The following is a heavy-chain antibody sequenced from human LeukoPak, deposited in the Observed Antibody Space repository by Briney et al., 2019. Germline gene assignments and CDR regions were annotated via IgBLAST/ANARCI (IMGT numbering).Heavy chain of an antibody. Sequence: SETLSLTCSVSGVSITSGSYYWGWIRQSAGKGLEWIGRVHSSGDIYHNAAFRSRAAVSGDASKNQFSPQLNSVTAADTAVYYCARGAPPKDAVFFDYWGQGALITVSS. D-gene: IGHD3-16*01. J-gene: IGHJ4*02. V-gene: IGHV4-61*02. CDR3: ARGAPPKDAVFFDY. CDR1: GVSITSGSYY. CDR2: VHSSGDI.